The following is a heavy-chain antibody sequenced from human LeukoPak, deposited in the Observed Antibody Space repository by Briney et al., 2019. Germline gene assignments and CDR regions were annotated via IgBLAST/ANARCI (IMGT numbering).Heavy chain of an antibody. CDR2: IIPIFGTA. D-gene: IGHD2-2*01. Sequence: ASVKVSCKASGGTFSSYAISWVRQAPGQGLEWMGGIIPIFGTANYAQKFQGRVTITTDESTSTAYMELSSLRSEDTAVYYCARGPVVLAATYYFDYWGQGTLVTVSS. J-gene: IGHJ4*01. CDR3: ARGPVVLAATYYFDY. V-gene: IGHV1-69*05. CDR1: GGTFSSYA.